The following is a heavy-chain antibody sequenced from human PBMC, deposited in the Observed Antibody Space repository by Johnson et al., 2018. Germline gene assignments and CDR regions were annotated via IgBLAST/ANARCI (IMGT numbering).Heavy chain of an antibody. CDR3: AKDDRPTLRPAAYFQH. V-gene: IGHV3-30*18. J-gene: IGHJ1*01. CDR1: GFTFSTYA. D-gene: IGHD2-15*01. CDR2: ISYDESNK. Sequence: QVQLVQSGGGVVQPGRSLRLSCAASGFTFSTYAMHWVRQAPGKGLEWVSVISYDESNKDYADSVKGRLTISRDDSKNTLYLEMNSLRVEDTAVDYCAKDDRPTLRPAAYFQHWGQGTLVTVSS.